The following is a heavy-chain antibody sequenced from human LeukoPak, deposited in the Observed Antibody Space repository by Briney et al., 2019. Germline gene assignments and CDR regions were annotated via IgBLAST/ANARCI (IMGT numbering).Heavy chain of an antibody. CDR3: ARVADCSSDTSCYQFVDWFDP. D-gene: IGHD2-2*01. CDR2: VDHTGST. CDR1: DDSITMYY. Sequence: SETLSLTCSVSDDSITMYYWTWIRQPPGKGLEWIGYVDHTGSTNFNPSLNGRVSISRDTTKNLFSLRLRSVTAADTAVYFCARVADCSSDTSCYQFVDWFDPWGQGTLVTVSS. J-gene: IGHJ5*02. V-gene: IGHV4-59*01.